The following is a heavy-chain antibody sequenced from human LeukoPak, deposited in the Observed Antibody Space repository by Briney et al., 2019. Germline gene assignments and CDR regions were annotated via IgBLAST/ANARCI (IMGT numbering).Heavy chain of an antibody. J-gene: IGHJ3*02. CDR2: TIPIFGTV. CDR3: ATEMSSTWYAAFDI. D-gene: IGHD6-13*01. Sequence: SVKVSCKASGGTFSSTGFSWLRQAPGQGLQWMGTTIPIFGTVNYAQKFQARVTITADESTDTAYMELRSLTSEDTAVYYCATEMSSTWYAAFDIWGQGTMVTVSS. V-gene: IGHV1-69*13. CDR1: GGTFSSTG.